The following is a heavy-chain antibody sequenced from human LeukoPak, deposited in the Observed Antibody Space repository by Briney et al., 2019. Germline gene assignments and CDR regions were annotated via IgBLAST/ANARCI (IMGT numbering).Heavy chain of an antibody. CDR1: GFTFSNYW. V-gene: IGHV3-74*01. Sequence: GGSLRLSCAASGFTFSNYWMHWVRHAPGKGLVWVARINGDGSETNYAGSVRGRFTISRDNAKSTLYLQMNSLRAEDTAVYYCASGSGDYGDPFYYWGQGTLVTVSS. D-gene: IGHD4-17*01. CDR3: ASGSGDYGDPFYY. J-gene: IGHJ4*02. CDR2: INGDGSET.